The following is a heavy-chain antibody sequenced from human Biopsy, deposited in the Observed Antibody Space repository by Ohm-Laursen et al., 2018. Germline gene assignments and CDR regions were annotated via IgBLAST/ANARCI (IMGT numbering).Heavy chain of an antibody. D-gene: IGHD6-19*01. CDR3: ALQSVAQMKNFDY. CDR2: ISPKSGGT. V-gene: IGHV1-2*02. CDR1: GFSFTGYY. Sequence: ASVKVSCKASGFSFTGYYIHWVRQAPGQGLEWTGWISPKSGGTNYAQKFQGNITMTKNTSMSTAYMEMSRLRSDDTAVYYCALQSVAQMKNFDYWGQGTLVTVSS. J-gene: IGHJ4*02.